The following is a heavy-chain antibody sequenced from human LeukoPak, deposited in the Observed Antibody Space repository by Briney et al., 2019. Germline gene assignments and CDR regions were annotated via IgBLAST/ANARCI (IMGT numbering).Heavy chain of an antibody. J-gene: IGHJ4*02. CDR1: GGSVTSGNW. V-gene: IGHV4-4*02. Sequence: SGTLSLTCPVSGGSVTSGNWWTWVRQPPGQGLEWIGEIYHSGTTNYNLSFKSRVTISVDKSKNHFSLNLTSVTAADTAVYYCARRVGSGIFRENWGQGTLVTVSS. CDR2: IYHSGTT. CDR3: ARRVGSGIFREN. D-gene: IGHD3-10*01.